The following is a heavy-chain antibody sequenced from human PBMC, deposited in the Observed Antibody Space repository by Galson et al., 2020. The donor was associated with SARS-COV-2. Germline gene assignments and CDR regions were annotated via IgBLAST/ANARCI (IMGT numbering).Heavy chain of an antibody. CDR3: ARVPLTMIVGGHWFDP. Sequence: SETLSLTCAVYGGSFSGYYWSWIRQPPGKGLEWIGEINHSGSTNYNPSLKSRVTISVDTSKNQFSLKLSSVTAADTAVYYCARVPLTMIVGGHWFDPWGQGTLVTVSS. J-gene: IGHJ5*02. CDR1: GGSFSGYY. V-gene: IGHV4-34*01. CDR2: INHSGST. D-gene: IGHD3-22*01.